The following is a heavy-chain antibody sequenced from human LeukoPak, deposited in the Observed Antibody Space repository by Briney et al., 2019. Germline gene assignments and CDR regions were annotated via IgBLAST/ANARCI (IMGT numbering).Heavy chain of an antibody. D-gene: IGHD6-13*01. Sequence: GGSLRLSCAASGFTFSSYSMNWVRQAPGKGLEWVSSITSSSAYIYYADSVRGRLTISRDNAKNSLYLQMNSLRAEDTAVYYCARGEQQLDYWGQGALVTVSS. CDR2: ITSSSAYI. CDR3: ARGEQQLDY. J-gene: IGHJ4*02. CDR1: GFTFSSYS. V-gene: IGHV3-21*01.